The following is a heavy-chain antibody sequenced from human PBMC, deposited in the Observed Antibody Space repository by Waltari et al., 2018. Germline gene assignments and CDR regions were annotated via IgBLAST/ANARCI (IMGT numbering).Heavy chain of an antibody. CDR3: ARVGLKRIAVAEDY. CDR1: GGTFSSYA. D-gene: IGHD6-19*01. Sequence: QVQLVQSGAEVKKPGSSVKVSCKASGGTFSSYAISWVRQAPGQGLEWMGRIIPVLGTANYSKKFQGRVTITADESTSTAYMELSSLRSEDTAVYYCARVGLKRIAVAEDYWGQGTLVTVSS. J-gene: IGHJ4*02. CDR2: IIPVLGTA. V-gene: IGHV1-69*15.